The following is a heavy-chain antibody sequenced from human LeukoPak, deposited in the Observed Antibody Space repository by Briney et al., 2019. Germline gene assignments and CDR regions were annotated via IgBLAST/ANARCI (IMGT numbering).Heavy chain of an antibody. CDR1: GFTFSSYA. J-gene: IGHJ5*02. Sequence: GGSLRLSCAASGFTFSSYAMNWVRQAPGKGLEWVSGISGGGGSTYYTDSVKGRFTISRDNAKDTLYLQMNSLRPEDTAVYYCGRDLGGRGGAWGQGTLVTVSS. CDR2: ISGGGGST. D-gene: IGHD3-16*01. CDR3: GRDLGGRGGA. V-gene: IGHV3-23*01.